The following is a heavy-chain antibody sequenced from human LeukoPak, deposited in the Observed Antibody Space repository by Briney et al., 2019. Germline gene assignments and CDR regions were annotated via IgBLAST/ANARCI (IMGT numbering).Heavy chain of an antibody. CDR1: GGSISSYY. CDR3: ARLPPVYYYYGMDV. D-gene: IGHD1-26*01. Sequence: PSETLSLTCTVSGGSISSYYWSWIRQPPGKGLEWIGYIYYSGSTNYNPSLKSRVTMSVDTSNNQFSLKLNSVTAADTAVYYCARLPPVYYYYGMDVWGQGTTVTVSS. V-gene: IGHV4-59*12. CDR2: IYYSGST. J-gene: IGHJ6*02.